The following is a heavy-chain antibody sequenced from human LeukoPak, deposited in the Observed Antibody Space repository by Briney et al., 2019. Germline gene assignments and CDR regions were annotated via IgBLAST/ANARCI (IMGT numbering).Heavy chain of an antibody. CDR1: GFTFSSYA. J-gene: IGHJ6*03. Sequence: PGGSLRLSCAASGFTFSSYAMHWVRQAPGKGLEWVAVISYDGSNKYYADSVKGRFTISRDNSKNTLYLQMNSLRAEDTAVYYCARGDPAPEYYYYYMDVWGKGTTVTVSS. CDR2: ISYDGSNK. CDR3: ARGDPAPEYYYYYMDV. V-gene: IGHV3-30*04.